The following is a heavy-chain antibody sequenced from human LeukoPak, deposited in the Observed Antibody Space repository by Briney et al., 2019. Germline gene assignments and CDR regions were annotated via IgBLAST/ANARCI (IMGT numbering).Heavy chain of an antibody. CDR2: INHSGST. V-gene: IGHV4-34*01. D-gene: IGHD4-17*01. CDR3: ARTLDDYGDYGSPGYFDY. CDR1: GGSFSGYY. Sequence: PSETLSLTCAVYGGSFSGYYWSWIRQPPGKGLEWIGEINHSGSTNYNPSLKSRVTISVDTSKNQFSLKLSSVTAADTAVYYCARTLDDYGDYGSPGYFDYWGQGTLVTVSS. J-gene: IGHJ4*02.